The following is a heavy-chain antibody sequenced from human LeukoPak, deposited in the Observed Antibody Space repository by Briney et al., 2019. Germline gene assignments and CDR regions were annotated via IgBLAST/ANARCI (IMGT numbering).Heavy chain of an antibody. D-gene: IGHD3-22*01. CDR2: IRSKAYGGTT. CDR1: GFTFGDYA. Sequence: GESLRLSCAASGFTFGDYAVSWVRQAPGKGLEWIGFIRSKAYGGTTQYAASVKGRFTLSRDDSKSITYLQMNSLKTEDTAVYYCTRDHPYYYDNSGYPLDYWGQGTLVTVSS. V-gene: IGHV3-49*04. CDR3: TRDHPYYYDNSGYPLDY. J-gene: IGHJ4*02.